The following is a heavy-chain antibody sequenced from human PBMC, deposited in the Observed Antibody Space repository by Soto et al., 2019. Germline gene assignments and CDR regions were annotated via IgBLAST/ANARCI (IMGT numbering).Heavy chain of an antibody. J-gene: IGHJ4*02. Sequence: PSETLSLTCAVSGGSISSSNWWSWVRQPPGKGLEWIGEIYHSGSTNYNPSLKSRVTISVDKSKNQFSLKLSSVTAADTAVYYCARGVRSLRGGRYFDYWGQGTLVTVSS. V-gene: IGHV4-4*02. CDR1: GGSISSSNW. CDR2: IYHSGST. CDR3: ARGVRSLRGGRYFDY.